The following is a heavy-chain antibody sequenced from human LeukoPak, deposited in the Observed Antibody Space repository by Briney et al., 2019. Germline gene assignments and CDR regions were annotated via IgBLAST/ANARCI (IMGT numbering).Heavy chain of an antibody. J-gene: IGHJ4*02. D-gene: IGHD1-26*01. CDR2: IKQDGSEK. CDR3: AGEKDSGSYWRFDS. Sequence: GGSLRLSCAASGFTFSSYWMSWVRQAPGKGLEWVANIKQDGSEKNSVDSVKGRFTISRDNTKNSLYLQMNSLRVEDTAVYYCAGEKDSGSYWRFDSWGQGTLVTVSS. CDR1: GFTFSSYW. V-gene: IGHV3-7*01.